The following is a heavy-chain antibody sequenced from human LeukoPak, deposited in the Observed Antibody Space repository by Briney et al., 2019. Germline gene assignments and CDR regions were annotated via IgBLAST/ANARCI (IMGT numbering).Heavy chain of an antibody. CDR1: GGSISSRSYY. J-gene: IGHJ3*02. V-gene: IGHV4-39*07. Sequence: SETLSLTCTVSGGSISSRSYYWGWIRQPPGKGLEWIGSIYYSGSTYYNPSLKSRVTISVDTSKNQFSLKLSSVTAADTAVYYCARNLIWFGGKGGAFDIWGQGTMVTVSS. CDR2: IYYSGST. D-gene: IGHD3-10*01. CDR3: ARNLIWFGGKGGAFDI.